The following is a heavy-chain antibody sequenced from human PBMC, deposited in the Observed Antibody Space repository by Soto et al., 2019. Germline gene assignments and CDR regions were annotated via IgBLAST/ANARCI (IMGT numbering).Heavy chain of an antibody. D-gene: IGHD6-13*01. CDR1: GYTFTSYA. Sequence: ASVKVSCKASGYTFTSYAMHWVRQAPGQRLEWMGWINAGNGNTKYSQKFQGRVTITRDTSASTAYMELSSLRSEDTAVYYCARDGEAAAGNYYYYGMDVWGQGTTVTAP. CDR3: ARDGEAAAGNYYYYGMDV. V-gene: IGHV1-3*01. J-gene: IGHJ6*02. CDR2: INAGNGNT.